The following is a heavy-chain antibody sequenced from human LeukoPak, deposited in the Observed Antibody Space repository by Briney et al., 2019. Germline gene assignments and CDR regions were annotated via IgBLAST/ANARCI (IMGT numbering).Heavy chain of an antibody. J-gene: IGHJ2*01. D-gene: IGHD6-19*01. CDR3: ARQPVAGILLNWHFDL. V-gene: IGHV4-39*01. Sequence: ASETLSLTCSVSGGSISRSSYCWDWIRQPPGKGLEWIGSISDTGNTYYNPSLKSRVTISLDTSKNQFSLKVSSLTAADTASFYCARQPVAGILLNWHFDLWGRGTLVTVSS. CDR1: GGSISRSSYC. CDR2: ISDTGNT.